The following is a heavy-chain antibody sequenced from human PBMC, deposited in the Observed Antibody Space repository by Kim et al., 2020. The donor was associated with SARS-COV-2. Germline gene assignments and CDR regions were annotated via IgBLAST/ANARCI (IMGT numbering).Heavy chain of an antibody. CDR1: GFDFGTHS. CDR2: IGGASNYI. Sequence: GGSLRLSCAASGFDFGTHSMNWVRQAPGKGLELVSSIGGASNYIYYADSVKGRFTISRDNAKNSLYLQMNSLRAEDTAVYYCARGGYCSSTSCYFYYYALDVWGQGTTVTVSS. V-gene: IGHV3-21*01. D-gene: IGHD2-2*01. CDR3: ARGGYCSSTSCYFYYYALDV. J-gene: IGHJ6*02.